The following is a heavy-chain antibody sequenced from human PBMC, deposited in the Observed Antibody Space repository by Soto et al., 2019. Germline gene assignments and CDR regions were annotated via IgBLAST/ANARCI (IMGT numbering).Heavy chain of an antibody. CDR3: ARALGYCTNGVCYNWFDP. J-gene: IGHJ5*02. CDR1: GFTFSSYD. Sequence: EVQLVESGGGLVQPGGSLRLSCAASGFTFSSYDMHWVRQATGKGLEWVSAIGTAGDTYYPGSVKGRFTISRENDKNSLYLQMNSLRAGDTAVYYCARALGYCTNGVCYNWFDPWGQGTLVTVSS. V-gene: IGHV3-13*01. D-gene: IGHD2-8*01. CDR2: IGTAGDT.